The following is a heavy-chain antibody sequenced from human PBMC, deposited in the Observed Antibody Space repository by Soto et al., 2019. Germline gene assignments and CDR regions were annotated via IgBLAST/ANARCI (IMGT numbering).Heavy chain of an antibody. Sequence: SETLSLTCTVSGGSISSSSYYWGWIRQPPGKGLEWIGSIYYSGSTYYNPSLKSRVTISVDTSKNQFSLKLSSVTAADTAVYYCARQIKRDYYILTGYRLLRSTFDYWGQGTLVTVSS. CDR3: ARQIKRDYYILTGYRLLRSTFDY. D-gene: IGHD3-9*01. J-gene: IGHJ4*02. CDR1: GGSISSSSYY. CDR2: IYYSGST. V-gene: IGHV4-39*01.